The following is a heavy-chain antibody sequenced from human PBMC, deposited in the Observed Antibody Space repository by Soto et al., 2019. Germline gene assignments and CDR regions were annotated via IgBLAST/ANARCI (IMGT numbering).Heavy chain of an antibody. CDR3: ARYRYYYYGMDV. Sequence: SVKVSCKASGGTFSSYAISWVRQAPGQELAWMGRIIPIFGTANYAPKFQGRVTIPADQSTSTAYMELSSLRSEDTAVYFCARYRYYYYGMDVWGQGTTVTVSS. CDR2: IIPIFGTA. D-gene: IGHD1-26*01. J-gene: IGHJ6*02. CDR1: GGTFSSYA. V-gene: IGHV1-69*13.